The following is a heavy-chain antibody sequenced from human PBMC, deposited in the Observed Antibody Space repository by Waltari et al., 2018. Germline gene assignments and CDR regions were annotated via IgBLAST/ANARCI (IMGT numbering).Heavy chain of an antibody. J-gene: IGHJ3*02. V-gene: IGHV3-21*01. CDR1: GLTFGSIS. CDR3: ARDTGGVGASDAFDI. D-gene: IGHD1-26*01. CDR2: NSCSRSYI. Sequence: EVQLVESGGGLVKPGGDLELSCAAAGLTFGSISRNWVRQAPGKGVGWGSSNSCSRSYIDYADSGKGRFTNSRENAKNALYLQMNSLRAEDTAMYYCARDTGGVGASDAFDIWGQGTMGTVSS.